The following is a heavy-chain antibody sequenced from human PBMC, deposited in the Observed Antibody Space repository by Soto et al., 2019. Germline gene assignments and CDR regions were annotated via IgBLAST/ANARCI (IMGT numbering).Heavy chain of an antibody. CDR3: ARRHISSSSHLSYYYYMDV. CDR1: GGSFSGYY. CDR2: IYYSGST. D-gene: IGHD6-6*01. J-gene: IGHJ6*03. Sequence: PSETLSLTCAVYGGSFSGYYWSWIRQPPGKGLEWIGYIYYSGSTNYNPSPKSRVTISVDTSKNQFSLKLSSVTAADTAVYYCARRHISSSSHLSYYYYMDVWGKGTTVTVSS. V-gene: IGHV4-59*08.